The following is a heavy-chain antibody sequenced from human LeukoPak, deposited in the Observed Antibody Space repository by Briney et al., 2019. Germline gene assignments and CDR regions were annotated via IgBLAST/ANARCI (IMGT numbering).Heavy chain of an antibody. D-gene: IGHD4-17*01. CDR3: ARRASVTTRYWYFDL. V-gene: IGHV3-11*04. Sequence: GGSLRLSCAAPGFTFSDYYMNWIRQVPGKGLEWVSYISTNDRTIRYADSVKGRFSISRDNANNSLYLQMKSLRAEDTAVYYCARRASVTTRYWYFDLWGRGTLITVSS. CDR2: ISTNDRTI. CDR1: GFTFSDYY. J-gene: IGHJ2*01.